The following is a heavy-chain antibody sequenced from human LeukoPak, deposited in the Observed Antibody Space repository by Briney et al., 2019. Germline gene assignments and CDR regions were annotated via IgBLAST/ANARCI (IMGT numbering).Heavy chain of an antibody. V-gene: IGHV3-48*01. Sequence: PGGSLRLSCAASGFTFSDHAMNWVRLAPGKGLEWVASITSASSTIYYADSVEGRFTISRDNARNPLYLQMNSLRAEDTAVYYCAKSRQLWSPLFDYWGQGTLVTVSS. D-gene: IGHD5-18*01. CDR2: ITSASSTI. CDR3: AKSRQLWSPLFDY. CDR1: GFTFSDHA. J-gene: IGHJ4*02.